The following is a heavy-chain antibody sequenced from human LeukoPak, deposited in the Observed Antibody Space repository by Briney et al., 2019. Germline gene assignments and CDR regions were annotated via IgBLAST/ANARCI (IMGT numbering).Heavy chain of an antibody. CDR2: TYTSGST. V-gene: IGHV4-61*02. CDR3: ARRVGRWFGERAYYYNYMDV. D-gene: IGHD3-10*01. CDR1: GGSISSGSYY. J-gene: IGHJ6*03. Sequence: PSETLSLTCTVSGGSISSGSYYWSWIRQPAGKGLEWIGRTYTSGSTNYNPSLKSRVTISVDTSKNQFSLKLSSVTAADTAMYYCARRVGRWFGERAYYYNYMDVWGKGTTVTISS.